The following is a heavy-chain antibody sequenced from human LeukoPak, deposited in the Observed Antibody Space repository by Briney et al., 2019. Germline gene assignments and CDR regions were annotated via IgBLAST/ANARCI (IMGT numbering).Heavy chain of an antibody. D-gene: IGHD2-2*01. V-gene: IGHV4-30-2*01. Sequence: SETLSLTCTVSGGSISSGGYYWSWIRQPPGKGLEWIGYIYHSGSTYYNPSLKSRVTISVDRSKNQFSLKLSSVTAADTAVYYCASYIVPAALFDYWGQGTLVTVSS. CDR2: IYHSGST. CDR1: GGSISSGGYY. J-gene: IGHJ4*02. CDR3: ASYIVPAALFDY.